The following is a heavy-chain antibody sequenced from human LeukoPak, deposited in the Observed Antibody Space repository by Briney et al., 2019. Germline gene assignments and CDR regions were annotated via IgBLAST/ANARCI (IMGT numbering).Heavy chain of an antibody. J-gene: IGHJ6*04. CDR3: AELGITMIGGV. CDR2: ISYDGSNK. V-gene: IGHV3-30*04. Sequence: GGSLRLSCAASGFTFSSYAMHWVRQAPGKGLEWVAVISYDGSNKYYADSVKGRFTISRDNSKNSLYLQMNSLRAEDTAVYYCAELGITMIGGVWGKGTTVTTSS. D-gene: IGHD3-10*02. CDR1: GFTFSSYA.